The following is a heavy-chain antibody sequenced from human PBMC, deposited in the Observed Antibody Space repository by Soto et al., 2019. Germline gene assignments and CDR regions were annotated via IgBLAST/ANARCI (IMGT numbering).Heavy chain of an antibody. V-gene: IGHV4-31*03. CDR3: ATLYMVRGVRTFDY. J-gene: IGHJ4*02. Sequence: QVQLQESGPGLVKPSQTLSLTCTVSGGSISSGGYYWSWIRQHPGKGLEWIGYIYYTGSTYYNPSIKSRVTISVATSKNQFSLKLSSVTAADTAVYYCATLYMVRGVRTFDYWGQGTLVTVSS. D-gene: IGHD3-10*01. CDR2: IYYTGST. CDR1: GGSISSGGYY.